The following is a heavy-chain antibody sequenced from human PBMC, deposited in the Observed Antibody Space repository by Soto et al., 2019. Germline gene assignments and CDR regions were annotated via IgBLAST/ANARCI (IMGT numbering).Heavy chain of an antibody. D-gene: IGHD1-1*01. J-gene: IGHJ4*02. CDR3: ARRAETNGWNGFGADKYYFHF. Sequence: QVQLVQSGAEVRKPGASVKVSCEASGYTFTSYDIYWVRQATGQGLEWMGWMNPNTGNSGYAQKFQGRVTMTSDTSISTAQLELSSLRSEDTAVYYCARRAETNGWNGFGADKYYFHFWGQGTLVTVSS. V-gene: IGHV1-8*01. CDR1: GYTFTSYD. CDR2: MNPNTGNS.